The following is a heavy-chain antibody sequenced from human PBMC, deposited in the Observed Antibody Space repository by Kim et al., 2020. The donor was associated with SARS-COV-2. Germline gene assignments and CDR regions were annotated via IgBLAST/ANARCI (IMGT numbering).Heavy chain of an antibody. D-gene: IGHD6-13*01. CDR2: INPNSGGT. V-gene: IGHV1-2*02. Sequence: ASVKVSCKASGYTFTGYYMHWVRQAPGQGLEWMGWINPNSGGTNYAQKFQGRVTMTRDTSISTAYMELSRLRSDDTAVYYCAREDIAAAGTGAFDIWGQGKMVTVSS. CDR1: GYTFTGYY. CDR3: AREDIAAAGTGAFDI. J-gene: IGHJ3*02.